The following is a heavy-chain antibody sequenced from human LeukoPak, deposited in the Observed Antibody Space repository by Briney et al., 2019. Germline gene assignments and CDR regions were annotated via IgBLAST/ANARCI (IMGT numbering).Heavy chain of an antibody. V-gene: IGHV3-15*01. CDR2: IKSKIDGGTT. Sequence: PGGSLRLSCAASGFTFSNAWMSWVRQAPGKGLEWVGRIKSKIDGGTTDYAAPVKGRSTISRDDSKNTLYLQMNSLKTEDTAVYYCIYSNYFDYWGQGTLVTVSS. CDR1: GFTFSNAW. J-gene: IGHJ4*02. CDR3: IYSNYFDY. D-gene: IGHD4-11*01.